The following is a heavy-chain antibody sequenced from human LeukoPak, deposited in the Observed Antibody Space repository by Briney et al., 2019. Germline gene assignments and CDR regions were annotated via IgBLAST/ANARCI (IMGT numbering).Heavy chain of an antibody. CDR3: AREALTGYYTAFDY. CDR1: GFTFSSFA. V-gene: IGHV3-21*01. J-gene: IGHJ4*02. Sequence: GGSLRLSCAASGFTFSSFAMRWVRQAPGKGLEWVSSITSSSSYIYYADSVKGRFTISRDNAKNSLYLQMNSLRAEDTAVYYCAREALTGYYTAFDYWGQGTLVTVSS. CDR2: ITSSSSYI. D-gene: IGHD3-9*01.